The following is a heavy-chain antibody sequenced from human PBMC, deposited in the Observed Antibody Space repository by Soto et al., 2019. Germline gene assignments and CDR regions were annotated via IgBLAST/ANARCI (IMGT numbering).Heavy chain of an antibody. J-gene: IGHJ4*02. CDR2: IIPILGIA. V-gene: IGHV1-69*02. D-gene: IGHD1-26*01. CDR3: ATSGSYHATHFDY. Sequence: QVQLVQSGAEVKKPGSSVKVSCKASGGTFSSYTISWVRQAPGQGLEWMGRIIPILGIANYAQKFQGRVTITADKSTSTPYMELTSLRSEDTAVYYCATSGSYHATHFDYWGQGTLVTVSS. CDR1: GGTFSSYT.